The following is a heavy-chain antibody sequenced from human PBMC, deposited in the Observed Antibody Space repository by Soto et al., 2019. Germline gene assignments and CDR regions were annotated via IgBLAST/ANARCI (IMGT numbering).Heavy chain of an antibody. Sequence: QVQLVQSGAGVKKPGASVKVSCKASGFTFITYGFTWVRQAPGQGLEWRGWISAYNGDTHYVQKVQGSVTMTTDTSTSTAYMELRSLTSDDTAVYYCARKAMGAPVDQWGQGTLVIVSS. CDR2: ISAYNGDT. V-gene: IGHV1-18*01. D-gene: IGHD5-18*01. CDR1: GFTFITYG. CDR3: ARKAMGAPVDQ. J-gene: IGHJ4*02.